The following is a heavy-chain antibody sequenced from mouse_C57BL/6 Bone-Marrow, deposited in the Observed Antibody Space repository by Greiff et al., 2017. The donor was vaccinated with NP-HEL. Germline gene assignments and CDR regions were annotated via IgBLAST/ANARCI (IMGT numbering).Heavy chain of an antibody. D-gene: IGHD2-2*01. CDR3: ARNLLWLRLYFDY. CDR1: GFTFSSYA. V-gene: IGHV5-4*01. Sequence: EVQLVESGGGLVKPGGSLKLSCAASGFTFSSYAMSWVRQTPEKRLEWVATISDGGSYTYYPDNVKGRFTISRDNAKNNLYLQMSHLKSEDTAMYYCARNLLWLRLYFDYWGQGTTLTVSS. J-gene: IGHJ2*01. CDR2: ISDGGSYT.